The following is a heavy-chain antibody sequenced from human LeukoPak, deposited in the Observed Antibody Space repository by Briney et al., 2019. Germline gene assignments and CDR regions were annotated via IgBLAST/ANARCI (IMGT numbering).Heavy chain of an antibody. CDR2: IIPVFGKA. V-gene: IGHV1-69*13. D-gene: IGHD3-3*01. CDR3: ARETLFGVVIPLDT. J-gene: IGHJ5*02. Sequence: SVKVSCKASGGNFNTFAYSWVRQAPGQGLEWVGGIIPVFGKAIYAQKFQGRVRITADESTSTIYMEMSSLRYEDTAVYYCARETLFGVVIPLDTWGQGTLVTVSS. CDR1: GGNFNTFA.